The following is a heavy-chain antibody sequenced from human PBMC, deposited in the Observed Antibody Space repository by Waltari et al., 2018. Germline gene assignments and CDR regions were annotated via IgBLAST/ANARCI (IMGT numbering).Heavy chain of an antibody. CDR3: ARHTLDDYGGWDDY. D-gene: IGHD3-10*01. J-gene: IGHJ4*02. V-gene: IGHV3-23*01. CDR2: ISGSGVRT. CDR1: AFSFGTYA. Sequence: EVHLLESGGDLVQPGGYLRLSCAASAFSFGTYARTWARQAPGKGLEWVSVISGSGVRTDYADSVKGRFSVTRDNFKSTLYLQMNSLRAEDTAVYYCARHTLDDYGGWDDYWGQGTLVTVSS.